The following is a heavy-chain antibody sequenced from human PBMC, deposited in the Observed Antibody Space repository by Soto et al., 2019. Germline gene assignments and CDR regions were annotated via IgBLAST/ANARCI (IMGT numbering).Heavy chain of an antibody. CDR2: ISYDGSNK. V-gene: IGHV3-30*03. CDR3: ALTLNYSNYVVDDY. Sequence: QVQLVESGGGVVQPGRSLRLSCAASGFTFSSYGMHWVRQAPGKGLEWVAVISYDGSNKYYADSVKGRFTISRDNSKNTLYLQMNSLRAEDTAVYYCALTLNYSNYVVDDYWGQGTLVTVSS. J-gene: IGHJ4*02. CDR1: GFTFSSYG. D-gene: IGHD4-4*01.